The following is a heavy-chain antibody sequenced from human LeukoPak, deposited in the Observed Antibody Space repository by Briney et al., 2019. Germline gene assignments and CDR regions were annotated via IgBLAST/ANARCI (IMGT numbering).Heavy chain of an antibody. J-gene: IGHJ4*02. CDR3: ASSSGYYYSYFAY. CDR1: GGSISSYY. CDR2: INHSGST. Sequence: SETLSLTCTVSGGSISSYYWSWIRQPPGKGLEWIGEINHSGSTNYNPSLKSRATISVDTSKNQFSLKLSSVTAADTAVYYCASSSGYYYSYFAYWGQGTLVTVSS. V-gene: IGHV4-34*01. D-gene: IGHD3-22*01.